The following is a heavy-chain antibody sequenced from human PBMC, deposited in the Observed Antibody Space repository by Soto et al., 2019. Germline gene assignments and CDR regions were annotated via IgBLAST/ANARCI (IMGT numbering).Heavy chain of an antibody. D-gene: IGHD3-22*01. CDR2: INPSGGST. CDR3: ARDIHYYDSSGYPFDY. J-gene: IGHJ4*02. Sequence: ASVKVSCKASGYTFTSYYMHWVRQAPGQGLEWMGIINPSGGSTSYAQKFQGRVTMTRDTSTSTVYMELSSLRSEDTAVYYCARDIHYYDSSGYPFDYWGQGTLVTVSS. CDR1: GYTFTSYY. V-gene: IGHV1-46*01.